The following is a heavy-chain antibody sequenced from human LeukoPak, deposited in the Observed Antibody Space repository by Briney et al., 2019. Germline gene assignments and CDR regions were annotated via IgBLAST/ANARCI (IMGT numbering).Heavy chain of an antibody. J-gene: IGHJ4*02. V-gene: IGHV1-69*01. CDR2: IIPIFGTA. CDR3: ARDAPYDYVWGSYRHYYFDY. D-gene: IGHD3-16*02. Sequence: QAPGXXXXWMGGIIPIFGTANYAQKFQGRVTITADESTSTAYMELSSLRSEDTAVYYCARDAPYDYVWGSYRHYYFDYWGQGALVTVSS.